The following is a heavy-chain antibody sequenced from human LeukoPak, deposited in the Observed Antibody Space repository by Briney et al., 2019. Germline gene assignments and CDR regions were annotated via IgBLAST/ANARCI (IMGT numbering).Heavy chain of an antibody. Sequence: GGSLRLSCAAFGFIFSSYAMSWDRQAPGKGLEWVSAISGSGGSTYYADSVKGRFTISRDNSKNTLYLQMNSLRAEDTAVYYCVKDLGEREVDPWGQGTLVTVSS. CDR1: GFIFSSYA. V-gene: IGHV3-23*01. CDR3: VKDLGEREVDP. D-gene: IGHD3-16*01. CDR2: ISGSGGST. J-gene: IGHJ5*02.